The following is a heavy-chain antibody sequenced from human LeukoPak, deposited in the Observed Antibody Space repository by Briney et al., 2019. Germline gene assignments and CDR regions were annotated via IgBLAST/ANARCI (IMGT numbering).Heavy chain of an antibody. J-gene: IGHJ4*02. CDR3: AKDRDYGEPSYFDY. V-gene: IGHV3-23*01. Sequence: GGSLRLSCAASGSTFSSYGMSWVRQAPGKGLEWVSAISGSGGSTYYADSVKGRFTISRDNSKNTLYLQMNSLRAEDTAVYYCAKDRDYGEPSYFDYWGQGTLVTVSS. D-gene: IGHD4-17*01. CDR1: GSTFSSYG. CDR2: ISGSGGST.